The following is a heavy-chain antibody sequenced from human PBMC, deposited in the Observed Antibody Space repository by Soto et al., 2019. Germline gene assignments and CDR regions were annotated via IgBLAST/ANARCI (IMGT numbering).Heavy chain of an antibody. CDR1: GDSVSSNSAA. D-gene: IGHD6-6*01. CDR2: TYYRSKWYN. CDR3: ARALSIAARPAMGGSSSPAYYYYYGMDV. V-gene: IGHV6-1*01. Sequence: SQTLSLTCAISGDSVSSNSAAWNWIRQSPSRGLEWLGRTYYRSKWYNDYAVSVKSRITINPDTSKNQFSLQLNSVTPEDTAVYYCARALSIAARPAMGGSSSPAYYYYYGMDVWGQGTTVTVSS. J-gene: IGHJ6*02.